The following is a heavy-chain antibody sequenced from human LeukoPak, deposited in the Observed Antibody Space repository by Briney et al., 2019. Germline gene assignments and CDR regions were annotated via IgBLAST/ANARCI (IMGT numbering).Heavy chain of an antibody. Sequence: GGSLRLSCAASGFTFSTYWMSWVRQAPGKGLEWVANIKQDGSEKYYLDSVKGRLTISRDNAKNSLYLQMNSLRAEDTAVYYCARIISSWYNWFDPWGQGTLVTVSS. CDR2: IKQDGSEK. V-gene: IGHV3-7*05. D-gene: IGHD2-8*02. J-gene: IGHJ5*02. CDR1: GFTFSTYW. CDR3: ARIISSWYNWFDP.